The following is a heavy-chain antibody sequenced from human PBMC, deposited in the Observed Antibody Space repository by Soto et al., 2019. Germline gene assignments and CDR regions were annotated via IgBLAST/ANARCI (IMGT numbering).Heavy chain of an antibody. CDR3: GRDAFGVDNWFDP. CDR2: IYYSGST. CDR1: GGSISSYY. V-gene: IGHV4-59*01. D-gene: IGHD3-3*01. Sequence: SETLSLTCTVSGGSISSYYWSWIRQPPGKGLEWIGYIYYSGSTNYNPSLKSRVTISVDTSKNQFSLKLSSVTAADTAVYYCGRDAFGVDNWFDPWGQGTLVTVSS. J-gene: IGHJ5*02.